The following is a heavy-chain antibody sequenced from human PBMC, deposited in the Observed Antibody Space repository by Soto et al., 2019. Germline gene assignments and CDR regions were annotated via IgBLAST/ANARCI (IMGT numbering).Heavy chain of an antibody. J-gene: IGHJ4*02. CDR3: AKDRRDWNLISYFDY. CDR2: ISYDGSNK. V-gene: IGHV3-30*18. CDR1: GFTFSSYG. Sequence: GGSLRLSCAASGFTFSSYGMHWVRQAPGKGLEWVAVISYDGSNKYYADSVKGRFTISRDNSKNTLYLQMNSLRAEDTAVYYCAKDRRDWNLISYFDYWGQGTLVTVSS. D-gene: IGHD1-7*01.